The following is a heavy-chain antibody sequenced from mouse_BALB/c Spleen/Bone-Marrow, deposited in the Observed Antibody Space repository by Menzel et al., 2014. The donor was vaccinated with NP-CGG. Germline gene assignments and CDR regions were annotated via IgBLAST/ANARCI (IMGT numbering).Heavy chain of an antibody. CDR3: ARLGYYGSYAY. CDR2: INPDSSMI. J-gene: IGHJ3*01. V-gene: IGHV4-1*02. Sequence: VQLKESGGGLVQPGGSLKLSCAASGFDFSRYWMSWVRQAPGKGLEWIGEINPDSSMINYTPSLKDKFIISRDNAKNTLYLQMSKVRSEDTALYYCARLGYYGSYAYWGQGTLVTVSA. D-gene: IGHD1-1*01. CDR1: GFDFSRYW.